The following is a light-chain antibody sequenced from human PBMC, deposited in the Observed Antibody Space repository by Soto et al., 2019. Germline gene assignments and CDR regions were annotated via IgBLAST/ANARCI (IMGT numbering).Light chain of an antibody. Sequence: EIVLTQSPATLSLSPGERATLSCRASQSVSTYLAWYQQKPGQAPRLLIYDASSRATGIPARFSGSGSGTEFTLTISSLEPEDFAVYYCQQRSSWPVTCGQGTRVEIK. CDR3: QQRSSWPVT. CDR1: QSVSTY. CDR2: DAS. V-gene: IGKV3-11*01. J-gene: IGKJ1*01.